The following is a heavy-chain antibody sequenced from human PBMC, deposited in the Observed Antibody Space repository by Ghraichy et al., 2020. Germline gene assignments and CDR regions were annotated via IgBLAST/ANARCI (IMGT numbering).Heavy chain of an antibody. CDR2: IGAAGDT. V-gene: IGHV3-13*01. Sequence: SCAASGFTFSTYDIHWVRQATGKGLEWVSGIGAAGDTYYPGSVKGRFTISRENAKNSLYLQLNSLRAGDTAVYYCARARDSHCLGGICSYYFDYWGQGTPVTVSS. J-gene: IGHJ4*02. D-gene: IGHD4-23*01. CDR3: ARARDSHCLGGICSYYFDY. CDR1: GFTFSTYD.